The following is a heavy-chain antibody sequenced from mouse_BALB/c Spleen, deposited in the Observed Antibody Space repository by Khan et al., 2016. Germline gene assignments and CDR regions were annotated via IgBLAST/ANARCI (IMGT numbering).Heavy chain of an antibody. CDR3: ARSQTARATGFAY. V-gene: IGHV9-3-1*01. Sequence: QIQLVQSGPELKKPGETVKISCKASGYTFTNYGMNWVKQAPGKGLKWMGWINTYTGEPTYADAFKGRFAFSLETSASTAYLQINNLKNGDTATXFCARSQTARATGFAYWGQGTLVTVSA. CDR2: INTYTGEP. CDR1: GYTFTNYG. J-gene: IGHJ3*01. D-gene: IGHD3-2*01.